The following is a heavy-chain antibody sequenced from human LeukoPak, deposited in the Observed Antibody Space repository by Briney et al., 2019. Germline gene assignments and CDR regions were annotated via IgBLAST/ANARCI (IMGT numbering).Heavy chain of an antibody. D-gene: IGHD2-21*02. CDR2: IYYSGST. J-gene: IGHJ4*02. CDR3: ARGPYCGGDCYSADY. CDR1: GGSISSGGYY. V-gene: IGHV4-31*03. Sequence: PSQTLSLTCTVSGGSISSGGYYWSWIRQHPGEGLEWIGYIYYSGSTYYNPSLKSRVTISVDTSKNQFSLKLSSVTAADTAVYYCARGPYCGGDCYSADYWGQGTLVTVSS.